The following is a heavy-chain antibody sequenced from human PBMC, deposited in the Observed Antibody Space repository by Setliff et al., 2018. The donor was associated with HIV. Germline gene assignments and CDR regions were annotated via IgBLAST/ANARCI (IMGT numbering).Heavy chain of an antibody. V-gene: IGHV1-3*01. CDR1: GYTFTSYA. Sequence: GASVKVSCKASGYTFTSYAIHWVRQAPGQRLEWMGWINAGNGNTKYSHKFQDRVTITRDTSASTVYLDLSSLRSEDTAMYYCARDAGYSGTSWNYWGQGTLVTVSS. D-gene: IGHD5-12*01. CDR2: INAGNGNT. CDR3: ARDAGYSGTSWNY. J-gene: IGHJ4*02.